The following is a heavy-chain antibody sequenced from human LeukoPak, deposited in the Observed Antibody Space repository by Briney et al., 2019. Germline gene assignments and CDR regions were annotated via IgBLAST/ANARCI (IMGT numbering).Heavy chain of an antibody. D-gene: IGHD1-26*01. V-gene: IGHV1-46*01. CDR3: AQWELIRAFDI. CDR1: GYTFTSYY. CDR2: INPSGGST. J-gene: IGHJ3*02. Sequence: ASVKVSCKASGYTFTSYYMHWVRQAPGQGLEWMGIINPSGGSTSYAQKFQGRVTMTRDMSTSTAYMELSRLRSDDTAVYYCAQWELIRAFDIWGQGTMVTVSS.